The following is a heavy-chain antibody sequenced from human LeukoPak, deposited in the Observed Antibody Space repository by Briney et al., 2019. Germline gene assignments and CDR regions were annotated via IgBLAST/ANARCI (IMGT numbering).Heavy chain of an antibody. Sequence: GGSLRLSCAASGFTFSSYWMSWVRQAPGKGLEWVANINQDGSEKYYVDSVKGRFTISRDNAKNSLYLQMNSLRAEDTAVYYCARDESSSGYCSGGSCYSITPGWFDPWGQGTLVTVSS. CDR2: INQDGSEK. CDR1: GFTFSSYW. CDR3: ARDESSSGYCSGGSCYSITPGWFDP. J-gene: IGHJ5*02. D-gene: IGHD2-15*01. V-gene: IGHV3-7*01.